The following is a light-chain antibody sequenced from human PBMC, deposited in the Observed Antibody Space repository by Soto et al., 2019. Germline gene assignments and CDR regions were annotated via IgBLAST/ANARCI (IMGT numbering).Light chain of an antibody. Sequence: QSVLTQPASVSGSPGQSITISCSGTDNDIGPYNYVTWYQQHPGKVPKLNIYDVNNRPSGVSNRFSGSKSGNTASLTISGLQAEDEADYYCSSYTSRTTLIIFGGGTKLTVL. CDR2: DVN. CDR1: DNDIGPYNY. CDR3: SSYTSRTTLII. V-gene: IGLV2-14*01. J-gene: IGLJ2*01.